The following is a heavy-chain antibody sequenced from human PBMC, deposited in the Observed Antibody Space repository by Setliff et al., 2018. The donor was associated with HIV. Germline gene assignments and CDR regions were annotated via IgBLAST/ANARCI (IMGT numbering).Heavy chain of an antibody. CDR1: GYTFSGYY. CDR3: AREPTGDFWSGYSSRGLDY. Sequence: ASVKVSCKASGYTFSGYYMHWVRQAPGQGLEWMGRFNPNSGVTNSPQKLQGRVTMTRDTSINTAYMELSRLTSDDTAFYYCAREPTGDFWSGYSSRGLDYWGQGTLVTVSS. CDR2: FNPNSGVT. J-gene: IGHJ4*02. D-gene: IGHD3-3*01. V-gene: IGHV1-2*06.